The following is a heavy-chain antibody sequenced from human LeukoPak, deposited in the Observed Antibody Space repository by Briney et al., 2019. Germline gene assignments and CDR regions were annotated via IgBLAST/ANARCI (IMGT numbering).Heavy chain of an antibody. CDR2: ISYDGREK. V-gene: IGHV3-30-3*01. CDR1: GFTFNKYA. J-gene: IGHJ4*02. D-gene: IGHD5-12*01. Sequence: QTGGSLRLSCVTSGFTFNKYALNWVRQAQGKGLEWVSVISYDGREKNYADSVKGRFTVSRDNSKDTMSLQLNNLTAEDTAVYYCARGPTSASAGGFTIMRSRGYYFDLWGQGTLVTVSS. CDR3: ARGPTSASAGGFTIMRSRGYYFDL.